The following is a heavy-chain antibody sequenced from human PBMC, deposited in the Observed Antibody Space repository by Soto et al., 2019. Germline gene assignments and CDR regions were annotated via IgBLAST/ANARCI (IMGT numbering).Heavy chain of an antibody. V-gene: IGHV3-23*01. CDR2: IGGIGGRT. CDR3: AKVSSGSYSDY. Sequence: EVQLLESGGGLVQPGGSLRLSCVASGFTFSSYGMSGVRQAPGKGLEWVSSIGGIGGRTYYADSVKGRFTLSRDNSKNTLYLQMNSLRAEDTAVYFCAKVSSGSYSDYRGQGTLVTVSS. CDR1: GFTFSSYG. J-gene: IGHJ4*02. D-gene: IGHD1-26*01.